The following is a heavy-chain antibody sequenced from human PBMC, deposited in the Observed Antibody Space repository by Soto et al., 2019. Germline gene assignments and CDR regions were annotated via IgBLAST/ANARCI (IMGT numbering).Heavy chain of an antibody. D-gene: IGHD2-15*01. J-gene: IGHJ4*02. Sequence: EVQLVESGGGLVQPGGSLRLSCAGSGFTVSSNYMSWVRQAPGKGLEWVSVIYSGGGTYYADSVKGRFTISRDNSKNTLYLQRNSLRAEDTAVYYCASVEMSTGWYFDHWGQGTLVTVSS. V-gene: IGHV3-66*01. CDR3: ASVEMSTGWYFDH. CDR1: GFTVSSNY. CDR2: IYSGGGT.